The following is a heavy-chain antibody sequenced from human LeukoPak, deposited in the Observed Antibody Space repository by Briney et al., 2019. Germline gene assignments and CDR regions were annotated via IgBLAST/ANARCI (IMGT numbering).Heavy chain of an antibody. Sequence: QPGGSLRLSCATSGFTFSSFTMNWVRQAPGKGLEWVSTISDGSRGTHYAGSVKGRFTISRDNARNSLYVQMNSLRDEDTAVYYCARGVNYFDYWGQGNLVTVSS. CDR1: GFTFSSFT. CDR2: ISDGSRGT. CDR3: ARGVNYFDY. J-gene: IGHJ4*02. D-gene: IGHD4-23*01. V-gene: IGHV3-48*02.